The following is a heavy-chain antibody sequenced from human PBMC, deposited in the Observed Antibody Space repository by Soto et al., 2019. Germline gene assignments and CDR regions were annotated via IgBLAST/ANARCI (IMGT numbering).Heavy chain of an antibody. J-gene: IGHJ6*02. Sequence: QVQLVESGGGVVQPGRSLRLSCAASGFTFSSYGMHWVRQAPGKGLEWGAVISYDGSNKYYADSVKGRFTISRDNSKNTLYLQMNSLRAEDTAVYYCAKDLLRVVTPSRGYYYGMDVWGQGTTVTVSS. CDR1: GFTFSSYG. CDR2: ISYDGSNK. V-gene: IGHV3-30*18. D-gene: IGHD2-21*02. CDR3: AKDLLRVVTPSRGYYYGMDV.